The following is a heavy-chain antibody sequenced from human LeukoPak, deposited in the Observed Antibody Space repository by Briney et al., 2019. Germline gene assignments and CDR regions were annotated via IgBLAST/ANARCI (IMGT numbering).Heavy chain of an antibody. D-gene: IGHD1-26*01. CDR1: GGSISSSNW. V-gene: IGHV4-4*02. CDR3: ARSLSGSYFSGYYYGMDV. Sequence: PSGTLSLTCSVSGGSISSSNWWSWVRQPPGQGLEWIGEIYHSGSTKYNPSLKSRVTISVDKSKNQFSLKLSSVTAADTAVYYCARSLSGSYFSGYYYGMDVWGQGTTVTASS. CDR2: IYHSGST. J-gene: IGHJ6*02.